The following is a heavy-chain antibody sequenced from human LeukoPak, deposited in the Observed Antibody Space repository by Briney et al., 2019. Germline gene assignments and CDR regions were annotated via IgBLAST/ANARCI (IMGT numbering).Heavy chain of an antibody. CDR1: GGTFSSYA. CDR3: ARAPYDSSGYSNFYYYYGLDV. J-gene: IGHJ6*02. CDR2: IIPIFGTT. Sequence: GASVKVSCKASGGTFSSYAISWVLQAPGQGLEWLGGIIPIFGTTNYAQKFQGRVTITADESTSTAYMELSSLRSEDTAVYYCARAPYDSSGYSNFYYYYGLDVWGQGTTVTVSS. D-gene: IGHD3-22*01. V-gene: IGHV1-69*01.